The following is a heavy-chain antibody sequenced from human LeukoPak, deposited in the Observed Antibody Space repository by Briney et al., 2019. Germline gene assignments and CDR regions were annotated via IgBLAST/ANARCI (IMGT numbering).Heavy chain of an antibody. CDR1: GFTFSSYA. J-gene: IGHJ3*02. Sequence: GGSLRLSCAASGFTFSSYAIHWVRQAPGKGLEWVAVISYDGSNKYYADSVKGRFTISRDNSKNTLCLQMNSLRAEDTAVYYCAKENYGDYRRAFDIWGQGTMVTVSS. CDR2: ISYDGSNK. CDR3: AKENYGDYRRAFDI. V-gene: IGHV3-30*04. D-gene: IGHD4-17*01.